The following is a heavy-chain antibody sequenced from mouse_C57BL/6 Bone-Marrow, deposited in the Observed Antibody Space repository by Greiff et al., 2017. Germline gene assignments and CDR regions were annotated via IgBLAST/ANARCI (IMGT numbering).Heavy chain of an antibody. J-gene: IGHJ2*01. V-gene: IGHV1-26*01. Sequence: VQLQQSGPELVKPGASVKLSCKASGYTFTDYYMNWVKQSHGKSLEWIGDINPNNGGTSYNQKLKGKATLTVDKSSSTDYMGLRSLTSEDSAVYDCARDYYGSSWYFDYWGQGTILSVSS. CDR2: INPNNGGT. CDR1: GYTFTDYY. D-gene: IGHD1-1*01. CDR3: ARDYYGSSWYFDY.